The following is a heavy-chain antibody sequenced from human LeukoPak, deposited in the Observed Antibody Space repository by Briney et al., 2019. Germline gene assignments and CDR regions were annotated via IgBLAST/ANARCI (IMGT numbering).Heavy chain of an antibody. D-gene: IGHD3-3*01. CDR3: ARGQKRITIFGVVETKKNWFDP. V-gene: IGHV1-18*04. CDR2: ISAYNGNT. CDR1: GYTFTGYY. Sequence: GASVKVSCKASGYTFTGYYMHWVRQAPGQGLEWMGWISAYNGNTNYAQKLQGRVTMTTDTSTSTAYMELRSLRSEDTAVYYCARGQKRITIFGVVETKKNWFDPWGQGTLVTVSS. J-gene: IGHJ5*02.